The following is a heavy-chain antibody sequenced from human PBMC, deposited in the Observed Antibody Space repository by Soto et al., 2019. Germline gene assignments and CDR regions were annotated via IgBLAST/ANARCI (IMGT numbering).Heavy chain of an antibody. V-gene: IGHV3-53*04. CDR2: IYSVGNT. CDR3: ASGQARYAMDV. CDR1: GFTVSSNY. J-gene: IGHJ6*02. Sequence: EVQLVESGGGLVQPGGSLRLSCAASGFTVSSNYMSWVRQAPGKGLEWVSVIYSVGNTYYADSVKGRFTISRHTSKNTLYLQINTLTPEDPAVYYCASGQARYAMDVWGQGTTVTVSS.